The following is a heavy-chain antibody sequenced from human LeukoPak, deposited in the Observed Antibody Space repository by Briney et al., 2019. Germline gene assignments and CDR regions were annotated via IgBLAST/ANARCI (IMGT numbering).Heavy chain of an antibody. Sequence: GESLKISCKGSGYSFTSYWIGWVRPLPGKGLEWMGIIYPGDSDTRYSPSFQGQATISADKSITTAYLQWNSLKASDTAMYYCARGLSGNFGAFDIWGRGTMVTVSS. CDR3: ARGLSGNFGAFDI. CDR1: GYSFTSYW. V-gene: IGHV5-51*01. CDR2: IYPGDSDT. J-gene: IGHJ3*02. D-gene: IGHD1-7*01.